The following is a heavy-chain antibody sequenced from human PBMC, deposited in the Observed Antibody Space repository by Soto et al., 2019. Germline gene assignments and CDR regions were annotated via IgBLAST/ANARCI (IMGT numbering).Heavy chain of an antibody. D-gene: IGHD2-21*02. J-gene: IGHJ4*02. V-gene: IGHV4-31*03. Sequence: PSETLSLTCTVSGGSISSGGYYWSWIRQHPGKGLEWIGYIYYSGSTYYNPSLKSRVTISVDTSKNQFSLKLSSVTAADTALYYCARSNTYCGGDCYSYYFDYWGQGTLVTVSS. CDR1: GGSISSGGYY. CDR3: ARSNTYCGGDCYSYYFDY. CDR2: IYYSGST.